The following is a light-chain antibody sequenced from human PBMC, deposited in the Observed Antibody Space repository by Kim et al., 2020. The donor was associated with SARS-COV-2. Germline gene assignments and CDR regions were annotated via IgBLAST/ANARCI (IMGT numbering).Light chain of an antibody. V-gene: IGKV1-27*01. CDR2: AAS. CDR1: QGISYD. J-gene: IGKJ4*02. Sequence: SASVGARVTITCRASQGISYDLAWYQQKPGKVPKVLIYAASALQSGVPSRFNGSGSGTDFTLTINSLQPEDVATYYCQKYDGAPWAFGEGTKVEI. CDR3: QKYDGAPWA.